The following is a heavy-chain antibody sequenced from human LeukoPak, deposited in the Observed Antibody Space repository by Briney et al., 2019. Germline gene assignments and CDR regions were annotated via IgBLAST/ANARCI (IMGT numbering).Heavy chain of an antibody. V-gene: IGHV5-51*01. CDR1: GYSFTSYW. Sequence: KPGGSLRLSCKGSGYSFTSYWIGWVRQMPGKGLEWMGIIYPGDSDTRYSPSFQGQVTLSADKSISTAYLQWSSLKASDTAMYYCATDLYGDSFDYWGQGTLVTVSS. CDR3: ATDLYGDSFDY. J-gene: IGHJ4*02. D-gene: IGHD4-17*01. CDR2: IYPGDSDT.